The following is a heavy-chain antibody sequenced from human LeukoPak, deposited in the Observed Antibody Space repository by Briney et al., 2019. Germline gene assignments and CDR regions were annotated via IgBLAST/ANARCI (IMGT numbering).Heavy chain of an antibody. CDR3: AKALYRSSSYYFDY. V-gene: IGHV3-23*01. D-gene: IGHD2-15*01. Sequence: GGSLRLSCAVSGCTFSSYAMSWVRQAPGKGLGWVSASSGSGGRTYYADSVKGRFTISRDNSKKTLYLQMNSLRAEDTAVYYCAKALYRSSSYYFDYWGQGTLVTVSS. CDR2: SSGSGGRT. J-gene: IGHJ4*02. CDR1: GCTFSSYA.